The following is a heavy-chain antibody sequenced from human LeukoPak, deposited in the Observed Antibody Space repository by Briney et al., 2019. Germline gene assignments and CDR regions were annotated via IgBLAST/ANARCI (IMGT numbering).Heavy chain of an antibody. V-gene: IGHV1-69*05. CDR3: ARDHITPYYYDSSGSYFDC. Sequence: ASVKVSCKASGGAFSSYAFSWVRQAPGQGLEWVGGIIPLFGTANYAQKFQGRVTIATVESTSTAYMELSSLRSEDTAVYYCARDHITPYYYDSSGSYFDCWGQGTLVTVSS. CDR1: GGAFSSYA. D-gene: IGHD3-22*01. J-gene: IGHJ4*02. CDR2: IIPLFGTA.